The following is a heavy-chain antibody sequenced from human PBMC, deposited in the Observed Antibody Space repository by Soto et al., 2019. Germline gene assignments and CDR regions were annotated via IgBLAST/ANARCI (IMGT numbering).Heavy chain of an antibody. CDR2: IIPIFGTA. CDR3: ARDGGPTYYYDSSGYSSHFDL. D-gene: IGHD3-22*01. CDR1: GGTFSSYA. Sequence: ASVKVSCKASGGTFSSYAISWVRQAPGQGLEWMGGIIPIFGTANYAQKFQGRVTITADESTSTAYMELSSLRSEDTAVYYCARDGGPTYYYDSSGYSSHFDLWGRGTLVPVSS. J-gene: IGHJ2*01. V-gene: IGHV1-69*13.